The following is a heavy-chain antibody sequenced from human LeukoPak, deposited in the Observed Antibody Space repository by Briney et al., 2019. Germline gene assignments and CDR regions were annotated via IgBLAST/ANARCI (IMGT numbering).Heavy chain of an antibody. D-gene: IGHD6-13*01. CDR2: IYHDGST. V-gene: IGHV4-4*02. Sequence: SETLSLTCGVSGDSISNGNWWSWVRQPPGKGPEWIGEIYHDGSTNYNPSLKSRVTISLDKSNNHFSLNLNSVTAADTAVYYCARDSGSSWFHYFDYWGQGALVTVSS. CDR1: GDSISNGNW. CDR3: ARDSGSSWFHYFDY. J-gene: IGHJ4*02.